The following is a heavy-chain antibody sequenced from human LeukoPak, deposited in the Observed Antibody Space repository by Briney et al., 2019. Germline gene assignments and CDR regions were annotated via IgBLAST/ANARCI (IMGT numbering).Heavy chain of an antibody. CDR1: GYTFTSYG. V-gene: IGHV1-18*01. D-gene: IGHD3-3*01. Sequence: ASVNVSCKASGYTFTSYGISWVRQAPGQGLEWMGWISAYNGNTNYAQKLQGRVTITADESTSTAYMELSSLRSEDTAVYYCARGAPYYDFWSGYPGMDVWGQGTTVTVSS. J-gene: IGHJ6*02. CDR3: ARGAPYYDFWSGYPGMDV. CDR2: ISAYNGNT.